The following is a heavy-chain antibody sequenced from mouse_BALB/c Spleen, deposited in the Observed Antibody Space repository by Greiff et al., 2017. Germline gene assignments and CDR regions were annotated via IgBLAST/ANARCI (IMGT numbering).Heavy chain of an antibody. Sequence: VQLKQSGAELVKPGASVKLSCTASGFNIKDTYMHWVKQRPEQGLEWIGRIDPANGNTKYDPKFQGKATITADTSSNTAYLQLSSLTSEDTAVYYCARSTNWDAMDYWGQGTSVTVSS. J-gene: IGHJ4*01. CDR2: IDPANGNT. CDR3: ARSTNWDAMDY. CDR1: GFNIKDTY. V-gene: IGHV14-3*02. D-gene: IGHD4-1*01.